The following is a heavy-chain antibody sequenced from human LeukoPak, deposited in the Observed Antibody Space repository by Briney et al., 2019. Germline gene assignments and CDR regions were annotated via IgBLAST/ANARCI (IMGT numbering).Heavy chain of an antibody. CDR3: AREWELLRKYLYH. CDR2: INPNSGGT. CDR1: GYTFTGYY. V-gene: IGHV1-2*02. Sequence: ASVKVSCKASGYTFTGYYLHWVRQAPGQGLDWMGWINPNSGGTTYAQNFKGRVTMTWDTSISTAYMELSRLRSDDTAVYYCAREWELLRKYLYHWGQGTLVTVSS. D-gene: IGHD1-26*01. J-gene: IGHJ1*01.